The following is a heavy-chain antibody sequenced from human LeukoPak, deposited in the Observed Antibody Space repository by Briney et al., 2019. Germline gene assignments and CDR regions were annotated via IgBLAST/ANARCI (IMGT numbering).Heavy chain of an antibody. J-gene: IGHJ3*02. CDR1: GGSISSYY. CDR3: ARGSGGIPSPAFDI. CDR2: IYYSGST. Sequence: PSETLSLTCTVSGGSISSYYWSWIRQPPGKGLEWIGYIYYSGSTNYNPSLKSRVPISVDTSKNQFSLKLSSVTAADTAVYYCARGSGGIPSPAFDIWGQGTMVTVSS. D-gene: IGHD3-16*01. V-gene: IGHV4-59*01.